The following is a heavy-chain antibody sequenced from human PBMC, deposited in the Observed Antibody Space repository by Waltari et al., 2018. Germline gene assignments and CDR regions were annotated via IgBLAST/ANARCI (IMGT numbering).Heavy chain of an antibody. CDR1: GFTLSSYA. V-gene: IGHV3-30-3*01. CDR3: ARAKLEPRGGGLDY. D-gene: IGHD1-1*01. CDR2: ISYDGSNK. J-gene: IGHJ4*02. Sequence: QVQLVESGGGAVQPGRSLSLSCAASGFTLSSYAMHWVRQVPGKGLAWVAVISYDGSNKYYADSVKGRFTISRDNSQNALYLQMNSLRAEDTAVYYCARAKLEPRGGGLDYWGQGTLVTVSS.